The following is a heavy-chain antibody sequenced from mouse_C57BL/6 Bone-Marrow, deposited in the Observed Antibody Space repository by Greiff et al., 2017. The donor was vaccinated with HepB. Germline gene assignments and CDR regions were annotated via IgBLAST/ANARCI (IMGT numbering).Heavy chain of an antibody. CDR3: ARERGWLLLGYFDV. CDR2: IYPRDGST. CDR1: GYTFTSYD. Sequence: QVQLQQSGPELVKPGASVTLSCKASGYTFTSYDLNWVKQRPGQGLEWIGWIYPRDGSTQYNEKFKGKATLTVDTSASTAYTELHRLTSEDSAVYCWARERGWLLLGYFDVWGTGTTVTVSS. V-gene: IGHV1-85*01. D-gene: IGHD2-3*01. J-gene: IGHJ1*03.